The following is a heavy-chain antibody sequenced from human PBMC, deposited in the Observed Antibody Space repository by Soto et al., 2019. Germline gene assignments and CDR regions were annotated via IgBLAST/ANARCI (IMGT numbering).Heavy chain of an antibody. CDR3: ARDRVVVVAATLSWYFDL. Sequence: QVQLQESGPGLVKPSQTLSLTCTVSGGSISSGGYYWSWIRQHPGKGLEWIGYIYYSGSSYYNPSLKSRVTISVDTSKNQFSLKLSSVTAADTAVYYCARDRVVVVAATLSWYFDLLGRGTLVTVSS. CDR2: IYYSGSS. V-gene: IGHV4-31*03. D-gene: IGHD2-15*01. CDR1: GGSISSGGYY. J-gene: IGHJ2*01.